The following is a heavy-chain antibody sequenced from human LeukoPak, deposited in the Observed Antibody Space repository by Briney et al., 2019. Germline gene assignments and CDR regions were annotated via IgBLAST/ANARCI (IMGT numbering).Heavy chain of an antibody. D-gene: IGHD3-22*01. CDR2: IYPGDSDT. J-gene: IGHJ4*02. CDR3: ARRYYYDSSGYYYASFDY. Sequence: GESLKISCKGSGYGFTSYRIGWVRQMPGKGLGWMGIIYPGDSDTRYSPSFQGQVTLSADKSIRTAYLQWSSLKASDTAMYYCARRYYYDSSGYYYASFDYWGQGTLVTVSS. CDR1: GYGFTSYR. V-gene: IGHV5-51*01.